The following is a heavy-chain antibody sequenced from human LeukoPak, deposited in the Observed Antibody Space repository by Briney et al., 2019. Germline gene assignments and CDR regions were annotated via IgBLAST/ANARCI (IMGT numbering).Heavy chain of an antibody. CDR3: AKDRGDRYNWNRFDY. CDR1: GFTFSSYA. D-gene: IGHD1-20*01. V-gene: IGHV3-23*01. CDR2: ISGSGGST. Sequence: GGSLRLSCAASGFTFSSYAMSWVRQAPGKGLEWVSAISGSGGSTYYADSVKGRFTISRDNSKSTLYLQMNSLRAEDTAVYYCAKDRGDRYNWNRFDYWGQGTLVTVSS. J-gene: IGHJ4*02.